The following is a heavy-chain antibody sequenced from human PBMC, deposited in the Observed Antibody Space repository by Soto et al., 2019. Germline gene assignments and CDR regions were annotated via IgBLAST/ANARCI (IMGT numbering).Heavy chain of an antibody. J-gene: IGHJ4*02. CDR2: ISSSSSTI. CDR3: ARESVLRFLEWLSLGPYFDY. D-gene: IGHD3-3*01. Sequence: PGGSLRLSCAASGFTFSSYSMNWVRQAPGRGLEWVSYISSSSSTIYYADSVKGRFTISRDNAKNSLYLQMNSLRDEDTAVYYCARESVLRFLEWLSLGPYFDYWGQGTLVTVSS. V-gene: IGHV3-48*02. CDR1: GFTFSSYS.